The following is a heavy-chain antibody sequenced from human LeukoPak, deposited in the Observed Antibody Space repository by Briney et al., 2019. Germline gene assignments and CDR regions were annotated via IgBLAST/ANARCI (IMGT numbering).Heavy chain of an antibody. J-gene: IGHJ4*02. CDR2: ISSSSSYI. CDR3: ARGYSYGFVDY. Sequence: RGSLRLSCAASGFTFSSYSMNWVRQAPGKGLEWVSSISSSSSYIYYADLVKGRFTISRDNAKNSLYLQMNSLRAEDTAVYYCARGYSYGFVDYWGQGTLVTVSS. CDR1: GFTFSSYS. D-gene: IGHD5-18*01. V-gene: IGHV3-21*01.